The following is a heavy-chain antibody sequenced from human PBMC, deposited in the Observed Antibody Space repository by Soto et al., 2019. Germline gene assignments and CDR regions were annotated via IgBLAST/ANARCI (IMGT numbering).Heavy chain of an antibody. CDR2: ISGSGGST. J-gene: IGHJ6*02. CDR1: GFTFSDYA. CDR3: AKDLGMDV. V-gene: IGHV3-23*01. Sequence: PGGSLRLSCVASGFTFSDYAMAWVRQSPGKGLEWVSSISGSGGSTYYADSVKGRFTISRDNSKNTVFLQMNSLRAEDTAVYYCAKDLGMDVWGQGATVTVSS.